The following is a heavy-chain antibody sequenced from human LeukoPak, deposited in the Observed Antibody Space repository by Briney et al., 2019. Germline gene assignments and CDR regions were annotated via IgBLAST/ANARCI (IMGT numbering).Heavy chain of an antibody. D-gene: IGHD3-22*01. V-gene: IGHV3-30*04. CDR3: ARGGAYYYDSSGYYREYYFDY. CDR1: GFTFSSYA. J-gene: IGHJ4*02. Sequence: GGSLRLSCAASGFTFSSYAMHWVRQAPGKGLEWVAVISYDGSNKYYADSVKGRFTISRDNSKNTLYLQMNSLRAEDTAVYYCARGGAYYYDSSGYYREYYFDYWGQGTLVTVSS. CDR2: ISYDGSNK.